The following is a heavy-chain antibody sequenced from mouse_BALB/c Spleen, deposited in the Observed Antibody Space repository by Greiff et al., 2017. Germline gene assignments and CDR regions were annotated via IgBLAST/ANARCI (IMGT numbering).Heavy chain of an antibody. CDR1: GFSLTGYG. CDR2: IWAGGST. Sequence: VQLKESGPGLVAPSQSLSITCTVSGFSLTGYGVNWVRQPPGKGLEWLGMIWAGGSTNYNSALMSRLSISKDNSKSQVFLKMNSLQTDDTAMYYCARVGNHPYYAMDYWGQGTSVTVSS. D-gene: IGHD2-1*01. CDR3: ARVGNHPYYAMDY. J-gene: IGHJ4*01. V-gene: IGHV2-9*02.